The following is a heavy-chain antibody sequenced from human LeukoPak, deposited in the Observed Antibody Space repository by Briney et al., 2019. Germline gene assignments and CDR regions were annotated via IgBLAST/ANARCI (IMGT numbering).Heavy chain of an antibody. CDR2: AYYRAKWYY. Sequence: SRTLSHTCAISGDSVFSNRAAWNWIRHSPSRGLEWLRWAYYRAKWYYDYATSVKGRITINPVTSQNQFSLQLSSVTSEDTAVYYCAQSYSFRLGPESCYYFYLVVWGKGPAITVSS. V-gene: IGHV6-1*01. CDR1: GDSVFSNRAA. CDR3: AQSYSFRLGPESCYYFYLVV. J-gene: IGHJ6*03. D-gene: IGHD3-16*01.